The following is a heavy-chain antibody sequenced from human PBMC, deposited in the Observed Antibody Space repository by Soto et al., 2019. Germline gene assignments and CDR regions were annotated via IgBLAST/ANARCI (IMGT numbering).Heavy chain of an antibody. Sequence: PGGSLRLSCAGSGFSLGSYPMSWVRQAPGKGLQWVSSISVSADNTYYADSVRGRFNISRDSSKRTLYLQMNSLRAEDTAVYYCAKDEIRGIHMDHWGQGTPVTVSS. D-gene: IGHD1-1*01. J-gene: IGHJ4*02. V-gene: IGHV3-23*01. CDR1: GFSLGSYP. CDR2: ISVSADNT. CDR3: AKDEIRGIHMDH.